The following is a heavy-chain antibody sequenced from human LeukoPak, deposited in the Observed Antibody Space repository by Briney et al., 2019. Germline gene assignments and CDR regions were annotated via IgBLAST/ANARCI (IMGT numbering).Heavy chain of an antibody. J-gene: IGHJ3*02. V-gene: IGHV3-30*03. CDR1: GFTFSSYG. D-gene: IGHD1-26*01. CDR3: ARESGSPLDAFDI. Sequence: GGSLRLSCAASGFTFSSYGMHWVRQAPGKGLEWVAVISYDGSNKYYADSVKGRFTISRDNSKNTLYLQMNSLRAEDTAVYYCARESGSPLDAFDIWGQGTMVTVSS. CDR2: ISYDGSNK.